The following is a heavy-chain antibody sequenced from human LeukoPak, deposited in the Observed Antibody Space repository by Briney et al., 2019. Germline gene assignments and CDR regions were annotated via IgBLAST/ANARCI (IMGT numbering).Heavy chain of an antibody. CDR1: GFTFSKHG. CDR3: AKLNSYGDY. Sequence: GGSLRLSCAVSGFTFSKHGMSWVRQARWRGLEWVSTISDSGDSTYYADSVKGRFTTSRDNSKNVVYLQMDSLRAEDTATYYCAKLNSYGDYWGQGTLVTISS. CDR2: ISDSGDST. D-gene: IGHD5-18*01. J-gene: IGHJ4*02. V-gene: IGHV3-23*01.